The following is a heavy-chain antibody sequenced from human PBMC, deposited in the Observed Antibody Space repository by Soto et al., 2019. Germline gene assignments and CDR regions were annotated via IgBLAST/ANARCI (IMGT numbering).Heavy chain of an antibody. J-gene: IGHJ4*02. CDR3: ASDYRKNYYDSSGYVY. V-gene: IGHV4-4*02. D-gene: IGHD3-22*01. Sequence: SETLSLTCAVSGGSISSSNWWRWVRQPPGKGLEWIGEIYHSGSANYTPSLKRRVTISVDKSKNQFSLKLSSVTAADTAVYYCASDYRKNYYDSSGYVYWCQGTLVTVPQ. CDR2: IYHSGSA. CDR1: GGSISSSNW.